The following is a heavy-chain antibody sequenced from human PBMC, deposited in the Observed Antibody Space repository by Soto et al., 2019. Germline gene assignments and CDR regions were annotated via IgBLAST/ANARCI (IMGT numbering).Heavy chain of an antibody. J-gene: IGHJ6*02. Sequence: SETLSLTCTVSGGSISSYYWSWIRQPPGKGLEWIGYIYYSGSTNYNPSLKSRVTISVDTSKNQFSLKLSSVTAADTAVYYCASVTGLEWSTWGYYYYGMDVWGQGTTVTVSS. V-gene: IGHV4-59*01. CDR1: GGSISSYY. CDR3: ASVTGLEWSTWGYYYYGMDV. D-gene: IGHD3-3*01. CDR2: IYYSGST.